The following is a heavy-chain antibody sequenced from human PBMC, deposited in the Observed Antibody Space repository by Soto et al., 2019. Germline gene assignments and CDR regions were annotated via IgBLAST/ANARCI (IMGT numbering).Heavy chain of an antibody. Sequence: PGGSLRLSCAASGFTFSAYNMNWVRQPPGKGLEWVSSITSSSISIYYADSLKGRFTISRDNAKNSLYLQMNSLRAEDTAVYYCASHYGDNGWFDPWGQGTLLTVST. CDR3: ASHYGDNGWFDP. CDR2: ITSSSISI. CDR1: GFTFSAYN. D-gene: IGHD4-17*01. J-gene: IGHJ5*02. V-gene: IGHV3-21*06.